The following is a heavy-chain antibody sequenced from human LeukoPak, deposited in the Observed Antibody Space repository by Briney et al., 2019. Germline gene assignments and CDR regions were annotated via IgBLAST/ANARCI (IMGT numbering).Heavy chain of an antibody. V-gene: IGHV4-61*08. CDR1: GASISGSGYY. CDR2: IYYSGST. Sequence: SETLSLTCTVSGASISGSGYYWSWIRQPPGKGLEWIGYIYYSGSTNYNPSLKSRVTISVDTSKNQFSLKLSSVTAADTAVYYCARGDCSGSICYSPMDVWGTGTTVTVSS. D-gene: IGHD2-21*01. CDR3: ARGDCSGSICYSPMDV. J-gene: IGHJ6*03.